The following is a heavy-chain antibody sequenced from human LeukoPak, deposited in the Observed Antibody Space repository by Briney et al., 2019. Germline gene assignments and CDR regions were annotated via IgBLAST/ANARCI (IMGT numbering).Heavy chain of an antibody. CDR3: AGAYYDFWSGNYKNHAFDI. CDR1: GYTFTSYG. CDR2: ISAYNGNT. D-gene: IGHD3-3*01. V-gene: IGHV1-18*01. Sequence: ASVKVSCKASGYTFTSYGISWVRQAPGQGLEWMGWISAYNGNTNYAQKLQGRVTMTTDTSTSTAYMELRSLRSDDTAVYYCAGAYYDFWSGNYKNHAFDIWGQGTMVTVSS. J-gene: IGHJ3*02.